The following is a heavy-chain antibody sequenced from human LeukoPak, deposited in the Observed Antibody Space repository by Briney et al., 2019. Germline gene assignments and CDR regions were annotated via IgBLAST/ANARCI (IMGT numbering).Heavy chain of an antibody. CDR1: GFTFTSYW. CDR3: ARDLKFDF. V-gene: IGHV3-7*01. J-gene: IGHJ4*02. Sequence: PGGSLRLSCAASGFTFTSYWMSWVRQAPGKGLEWVANIKKDGSDKNYVDSVKGRFTISRDNAESSLYLQMNSLRAEDTALYYCARDLKFDFWGQGTLVTVSS. CDR2: IKKDGSDK.